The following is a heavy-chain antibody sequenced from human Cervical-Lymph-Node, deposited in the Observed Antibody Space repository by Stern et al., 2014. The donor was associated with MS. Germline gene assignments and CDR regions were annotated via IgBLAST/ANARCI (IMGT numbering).Heavy chain of an antibody. D-gene: IGHD5-18*01. J-gene: IGHJ4*02. CDR3: ARDKEDTNMAFRYFDN. CDR2: IYTTGST. V-gene: IGHV4-61*02. Sequence: QVQLQESGPGLVKHSQTLSLTCTVSGGSVGSGSYDWSWIRQPAGKGLEWIGRIYTTGSTYYNPSLKSRVSISIDTSKNQFSPKLTSVTAADTAVYYCARDKEDTNMAFRYFDNWGQGTLVTVSS. CDR1: GGSVGSGSYD.